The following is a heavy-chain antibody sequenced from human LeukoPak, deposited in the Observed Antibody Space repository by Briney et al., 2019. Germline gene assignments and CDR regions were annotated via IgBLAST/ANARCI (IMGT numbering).Heavy chain of an antibody. CDR1: GFTFSGYS. CDR2: LSYDGANK. V-gene: IGHV3-30*18. CDR3: AKGGTSVTRYVDF. Sequence: GGSLRLSCVASGFTFSGYSMQWVRQTPGKGLEWVAILSYDGANKFYGETVKGRFTISRDNSQNTVYLQMNSLRAGDTSVYYCAKGGTSVTRYVDFWGQGTLVTVSS. J-gene: IGHJ4*02. D-gene: IGHD4-17*01.